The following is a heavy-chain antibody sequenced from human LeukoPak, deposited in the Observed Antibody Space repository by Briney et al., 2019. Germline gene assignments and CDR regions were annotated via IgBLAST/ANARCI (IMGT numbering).Heavy chain of an antibody. J-gene: IGHJ4*02. CDR1: GGSFSGYY. CDR3: ASGHSSSSDY. V-gene: IGHV4-34*01. Sequence: SETLSLTCAVFGGSFSGYYWSWIRQPPGKGLEWIGEINHSGSTNYNPSLKSRVTISVDTSKNQFSLKLSSVTAADTAVYYCASGHSSSSDYWGQGTLVTVSS. CDR2: INHSGST. D-gene: IGHD6-6*01.